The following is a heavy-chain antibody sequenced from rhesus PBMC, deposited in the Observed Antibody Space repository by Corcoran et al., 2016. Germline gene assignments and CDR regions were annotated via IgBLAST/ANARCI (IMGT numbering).Heavy chain of an antibody. CDR2: ISGSSGST. V-gene: IGHV4-65*01. Sequence: QVQLQESGPGLVKPSETLSLTCAISGGSISSSNWWSWIRQPPGKGLEWIGYISGSSGSTYYNPSLKSRVTISTDPSKNQFSLKLSSVTAADTAVYYCARASLSWFPYDYWGQGVLVTVSS. J-gene: IGHJ4*01. CDR3: ARASLSWFPYDY. CDR1: GGSISSSNW. D-gene: IGHD6-13*01.